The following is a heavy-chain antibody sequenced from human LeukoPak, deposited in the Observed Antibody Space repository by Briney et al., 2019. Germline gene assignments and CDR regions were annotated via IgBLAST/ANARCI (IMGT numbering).Heavy chain of an antibody. CDR2: IYTSGST. CDR1: GGSISSGSCY. V-gene: IGHV4-61*02. D-gene: IGHD3-3*01. CDR3: AREGIFGVVTVPAFDI. J-gene: IGHJ3*02. Sequence: SQTLSLTCTVSGGSISSGSCYWSWLRQPAGRGLEWIGRIYTSGSTNYNPSLKSRVTISVDTSKNQFSLKLSSVTAADTAVYYCAREGIFGVVTVPAFDIWGQGTMVTVSS.